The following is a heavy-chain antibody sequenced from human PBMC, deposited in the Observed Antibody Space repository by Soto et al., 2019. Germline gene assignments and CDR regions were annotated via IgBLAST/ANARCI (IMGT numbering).Heavy chain of an antibody. D-gene: IGHD3-10*01. J-gene: IGHJ4*02. CDR3: ARGYFDSGSYIYY. Sequence: QVQLVQSGAEVKKPGVSMKVSCKASGFSLTNYYMHWVRQAPGQGLEWMGVINPSGGSSTYTPMFQGRVTMTSDTSASPVYLELSSLSSEDTAVYYCARGYFDSGSYIYYWGQGTLVTVSS. CDR1: GFSLTNYY. V-gene: IGHV1-46*01. CDR2: INPSGGSS.